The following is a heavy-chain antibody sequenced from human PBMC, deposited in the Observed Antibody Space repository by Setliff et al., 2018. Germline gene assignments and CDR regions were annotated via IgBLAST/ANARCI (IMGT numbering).Heavy chain of an antibody. CDR1: GYSFTSYW. V-gene: IGHV5-51*01. D-gene: IGHD3-22*01. CDR2: IYPGDSDT. CDR3: AIPSDPDSSGPFDS. Sequence: GESLKISCKGSGYSFTSYWIGWVRQMPGKGLEWMGIIYPGDSDTTYSPSFQGQVTISADKSLSTAYLQWSSLKASDTAMYYCAIPSDPDSSGPFDSWGQGTLVTVSS. J-gene: IGHJ4*02.